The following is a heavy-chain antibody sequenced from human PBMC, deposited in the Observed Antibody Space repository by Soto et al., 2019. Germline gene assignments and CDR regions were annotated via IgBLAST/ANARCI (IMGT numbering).Heavy chain of an antibody. CDR2: INSDGSTT. D-gene: IGHD4-4*01. CDR3: SRDRNYYSLGV. V-gene: IGHV3-74*01. Sequence: EVQLVESGGGLVQPGGSLRLSCAASGFTFSSYWMHWVRQAPGKGLVWVSHINSDGSTTTYADSVKGRFTISRDNAKNILYLQMNDLRAEDTAVYFCSRDRNYYSLGVWGQGTLVTVSS. CDR1: GFTFSSYW. J-gene: IGHJ4*02.